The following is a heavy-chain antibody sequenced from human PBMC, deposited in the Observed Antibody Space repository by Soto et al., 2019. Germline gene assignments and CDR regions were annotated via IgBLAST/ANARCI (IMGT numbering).Heavy chain of an antibody. J-gene: IGHJ4*02. Sequence: QVQLQESGPGLVKPSETLSLTCTVSGGSISSYCWSWVRQPPGEGLEWIANICNSGGTNDNPSLKSRVVIAVDTSRNQFSLKLSSVTAADTGVYECARGVGRYGSNLDYWGQGTLVTVSS. V-gene: IGHV4-59*01. CDR1: GGSISSYC. CDR2: ICNSGGT. CDR3: ARGVGRYGSNLDY. D-gene: IGHD1-26*01.